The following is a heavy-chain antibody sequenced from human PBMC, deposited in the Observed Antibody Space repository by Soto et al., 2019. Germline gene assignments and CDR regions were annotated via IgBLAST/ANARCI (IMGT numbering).Heavy chain of an antibody. J-gene: IGHJ5*02. D-gene: IGHD1-7*01. V-gene: IGHV5-10-1*03. Sequence: EGQLVQSGAEVRKPGESLKISCKASGYNFFKYWIIWVRQLPGKGLEWMGRIDPSDSYIDYSPSFRGHVTISIDKSMSTTFLQWNSLKASDTAMYYCARPQGGTDWLDPWGQGTLVTVSS. CDR1: GYNFFKYW. CDR3: ARPQGGTDWLDP. CDR2: IDPSDSYI.